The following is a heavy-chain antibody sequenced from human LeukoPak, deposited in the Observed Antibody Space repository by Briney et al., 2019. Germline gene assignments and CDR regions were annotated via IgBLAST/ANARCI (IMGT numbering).Heavy chain of an antibody. CDR2: INPNSGGT. CDR3: ARGRYSGRYYFDY. J-gene: IGHJ4*02. D-gene: IGHD6-13*01. CDR1: GYTFTGYY. V-gene: IGHV1-2*02. Sequence: ASVKVSCKASGYTFTGYYMHWVRQAPGQGLEWMGWINPNSGGTNYAQKFQGRVTMTRDTSISTAYMELSRLRSDDTAVYYCARGRYSGRYYFDYWGQGTLVTVSS.